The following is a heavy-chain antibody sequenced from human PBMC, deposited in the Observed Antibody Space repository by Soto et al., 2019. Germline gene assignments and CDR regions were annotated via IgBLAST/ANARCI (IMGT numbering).Heavy chain of an antibody. Sequence: GGSLRLSCAASGFTVSSNYMSWVRQAPGKGLEWVSVIGSGGSTYYADSVKGRFTISRDNSKNTLYLQMNSLRAEDTAVYYCAKDLPDIVVVVAATNDAFDIWGQGTMVTVSS. D-gene: IGHD2-15*01. CDR2: IGSGGST. J-gene: IGHJ3*02. CDR3: AKDLPDIVVVVAATNDAFDI. V-gene: IGHV3-66*01. CDR1: GFTVSSNY.